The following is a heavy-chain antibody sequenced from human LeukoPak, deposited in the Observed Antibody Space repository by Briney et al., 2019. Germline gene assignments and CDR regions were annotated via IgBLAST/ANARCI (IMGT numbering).Heavy chain of an antibody. CDR1: GFTFSDYY. V-gene: IGHV3-11*01. CDR3: ARRGDYFDH. Sequence: GGSLRLSCAASGFTFSDYYMSWIRQAPGKGLEWLSYISSSGTTTIYSADSVKGRFTISRDNAKNSLYLQMNSLRAEDTAVYYCARRGDYFDHWGQGTLVTVSS. J-gene: IGHJ4*02. CDR2: ISSSGTTTI.